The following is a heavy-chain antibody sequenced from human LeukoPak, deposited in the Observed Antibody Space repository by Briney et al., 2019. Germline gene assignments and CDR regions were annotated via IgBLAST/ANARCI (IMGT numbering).Heavy chain of an antibody. CDR1: GGSISSGDYY. Sequence: PSETLSLTCTVSGGSISSGDYYWSWIRQPPGKGLEWIGYIYYSGSTYYNPSLKSRVTISVGTSKNQFSLKLSSVTAADTAVYYCARSILQGGSYGMDVWGQGTTVTVSS. V-gene: IGHV4-30-4*01. D-gene: IGHD2-15*01. CDR2: IYYSGST. J-gene: IGHJ6*02. CDR3: ARSILQGGSYGMDV.